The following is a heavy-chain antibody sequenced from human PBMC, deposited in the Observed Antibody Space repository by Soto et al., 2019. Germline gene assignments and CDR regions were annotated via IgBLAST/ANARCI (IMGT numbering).Heavy chain of an antibody. V-gene: IGHV4-39*01. J-gene: IGHJ4*02. CDR3: ARQIYDCSGYYYAY. CDR1: GGSISSSSYY. Sequence: QMQLQESGPGLVKPSETLSLTCTVSGGSISSSSYYWGWIRQPPGQGLEWLGTIYSLGNTYYNPYLKSRVTICVDKSKSQLFLRLSCWTAPDSAVYYCARQIYDCSGYYYAYWGQGTLVTGSS. D-gene: IGHD3-22*01. CDR2: IYSLGNT.